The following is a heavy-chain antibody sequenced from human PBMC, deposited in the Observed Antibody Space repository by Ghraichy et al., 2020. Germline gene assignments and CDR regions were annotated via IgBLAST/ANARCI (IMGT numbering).Heavy chain of an antibody. D-gene: IGHD3-3*01. V-gene: IGHV3-64D*06. CDR2: ISSNGGST. CDR1: GFTFSSYA. J-gene: IGHJ5*02. CDR3: VKDLNARGWRFLEWSQPTDYNWFDP. Sequence: GGSLRLSCSASGFTFSSYAMHWVRQAPGKGLEYVSAISSNGGSTYYADSVKGRFTISRDNSKNTLYLQMSSLRAEDTAVYYCVKDLNARGWRFLEWSQPTDYNWFDPWGQGTLVTVSS.